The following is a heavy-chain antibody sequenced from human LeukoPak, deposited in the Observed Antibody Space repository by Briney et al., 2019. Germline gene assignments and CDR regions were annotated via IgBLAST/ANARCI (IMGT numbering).Heavy chain of an antibody. CDR1: GDSISSSYW. J-gene: IGHJ6*03. CDR3: ARDRFDDSSGYYYHYYFYMDV. V-gene: IGHV4-4*02. D-gene: IGHD3-22*01. CDR2: IYHSGSA. Sequence: PSETLSLTCTVSGDSISSSYWWNWVRQSPGKGLEWIGEIYHSGSANYNPSLKRRVTVSVDKSKNQFSLKLSSLTAADTAVYYCARDRFDDSSGYYYHYYFYMDVWGKGTTVTVSS.